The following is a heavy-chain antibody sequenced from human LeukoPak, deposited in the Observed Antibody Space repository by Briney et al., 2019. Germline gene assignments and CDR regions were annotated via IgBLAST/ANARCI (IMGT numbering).Heavy chain of an antibody. CDR3: GKSRVPYTPSSALGY. Sequence: ASVKVSCKASGYTFTSYGISWVRQAPGQGLEWMGWISAYNGNTNYAQKLQGRVTMTTDTSTSTAYMELRSLRSDDTAVYYCGKSRVPYTPSSALGYWGQETLVTVPS. V-gene: IGHV1-18*01. J-gene: IGHJ4*02. D-gene: IGHD3-16*01. CDR2: ISAYNGNT. CDR1: GYTFTSYG.